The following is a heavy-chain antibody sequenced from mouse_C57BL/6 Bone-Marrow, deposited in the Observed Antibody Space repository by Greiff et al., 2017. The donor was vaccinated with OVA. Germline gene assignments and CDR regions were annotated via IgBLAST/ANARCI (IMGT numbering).Heavy chain of an antibody. CDR3: ASEDYYDSSYWYLDV. J-gene: IGHJ1*03. Sequence: VQLQQPGAELVKPGASVKLSCKASGYTFTSYWMHWVKQRPGQGLEWIGMIHPNSGSTNYNEKFKSKATLTVDKSSSTAYMQLSSLTSEYSAVYYGASEDYYDSSYWYLDVWGTGTTVTVSS. CDR1: GYTFTSYW. D-gene: IGHD1-1*01. V-gene: IGHV1-64*01. CDR2: IHPNSGST.